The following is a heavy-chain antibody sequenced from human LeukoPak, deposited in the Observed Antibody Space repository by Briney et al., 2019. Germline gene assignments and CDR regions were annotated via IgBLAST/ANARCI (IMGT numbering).Heavy chain of an antibody. CDR3: ARSSGTYRFDY. CDR1: GFAFSSYE. Sequence: PGGFLRLSCAASGFAFSSYEMNWVRQAPGKGLEWVSYISSSGTTIYYADSVKGRFTISRDNAKNSLFLQVNSLRAEDTAVYYCARSSGTYRFDYWGQGTLVTVSS. J-gene: IGHJ4*02. CDR2: ISSSGTTI. D-gene: IGHD1-26*01. V-gene: IGHV3-48*03.